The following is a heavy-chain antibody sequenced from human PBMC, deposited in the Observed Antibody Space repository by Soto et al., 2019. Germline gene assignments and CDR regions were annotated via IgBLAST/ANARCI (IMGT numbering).Heavy chain of an antibody. CDR1: GFTFSSYS. CDR2: ISSSSSYI. D-gene: IGHD3-3*01. J-gene: IGHJ3*02. CDR3: ARDLPPVVTIFGVVTFDAFDI. V-gene: IGHV3-21*01. Sequence: PGGSLRLSCAASGFTFSSYSMNWVRQAPGKGLEWVSSISSSSSYIYYADSVKGRFTISRDNAKNSLYLQMNSLRAEDTAVYYCARDLPPVVTIFGVVTFDAFDIWGQGTMVTVSS.